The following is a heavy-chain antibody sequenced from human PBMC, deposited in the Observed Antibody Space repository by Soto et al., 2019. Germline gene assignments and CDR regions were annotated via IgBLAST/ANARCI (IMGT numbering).Heavy chain of an antibody. CDR2: IYYSGST. V-gene: IGHV4-59*01. CDR1: GGSISSYY. J-gene: IGHJ5*02. Sequence: PSETLSLTCTVSGGSISSYYWSWIRQPPGKGLEWIGYIYYSGSTNYNPSLKSRVTISVDTSKNQFSLKLSSVTAADPAVYYCARLTHFDLLTGHNWFDPWGQGTLIIASS. D-gene: IGHD3-9*01. CDR3: ARLTHFDLLTGHNWFDP.